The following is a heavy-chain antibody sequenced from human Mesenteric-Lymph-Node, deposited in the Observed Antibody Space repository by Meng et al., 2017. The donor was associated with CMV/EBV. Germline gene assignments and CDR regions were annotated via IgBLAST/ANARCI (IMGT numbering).Heavy chain of an antibody. CDR3: ARGDYDVLPGP. CDR2: INTYTANP. Sequence: SCKASGYTFTGYAINWVRQAPEQGLEWMGWINTYTANPTYAQDFTGRFVFSLDTSVSTAYLQISSLKAEDTGVYYCARGDYDVLPGPWGQGTLVTVSS. D-gene: IGHD3-9*01. V-gene: IGHV7-4-1*02. CDR1: GYTFTGYA. J-gene: IGHJ5*02.